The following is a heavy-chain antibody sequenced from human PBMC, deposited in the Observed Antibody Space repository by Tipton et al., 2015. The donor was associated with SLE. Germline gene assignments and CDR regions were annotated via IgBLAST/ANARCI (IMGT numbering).Heavy chain of an antibody. D-gene: IGHD2-2*01. CDR3: AKDRRGSTAWDY. CDR1: GFTFSNYW. Sequence: SLRLSCAASGFTFSNYWMHWVRQAPGKGLEWVSGISGSGGTTDYADSVKGRFTISRDNSKNTLFMEMNSLRGEDTAVYYCAKDRRGSTAWDYWGQGTLVTVSS. V-gene: IGHV3-23*01. CDR2: ISGSGGTT. J-gene: IGHJ4*02.